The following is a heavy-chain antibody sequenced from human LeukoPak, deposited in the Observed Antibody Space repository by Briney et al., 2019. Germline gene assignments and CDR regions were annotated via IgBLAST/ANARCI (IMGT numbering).Heavy chain of an antibody. CDR2: INPDNGGT. Sequence: ASVKVSCKASGYTFTGYYMHWVRQAPGQGLEWMGWINPDNGGTNYAQKFQGRVTMTRDTSISTAYMELSRLRSDDTAVYYCAREGRLGDLYYYGMDVWGQGTTVTVSS. CDR1: GYTFTGYY. V-gene: IGHV1-2*02. J-gene: IGHJ6*02. D-gene: IGHD2-21*02. CDR3: AREGRLGDLYYYGMDV.